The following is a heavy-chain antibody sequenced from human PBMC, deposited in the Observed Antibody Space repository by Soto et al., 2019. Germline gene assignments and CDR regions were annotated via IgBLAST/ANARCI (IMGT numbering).Heavy chain of an antibody. J-gene: IGHJ6*02. V-gene: IGHV4-31*03. CDR2: IYYSGST. CDR1: GGSISSGGYY. Sequence: SETLSLTCTVSGGSISSGGYYWSWIRQHPGKGLEWIGYIYYSGSTYYNPSLKSRVTISVDTSKNQFSLKLSSVTAADTAVYYCARDLHLVATDYGMDAWGQGTTVTSP. D-gene: IGHD5-12*01. CDR3: ARDLHLVATDYGMDA.